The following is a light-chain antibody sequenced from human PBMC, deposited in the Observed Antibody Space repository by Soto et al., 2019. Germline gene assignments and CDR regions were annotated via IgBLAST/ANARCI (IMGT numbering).Light chain of an antibody. CDR2: SNN. J-gene: IGLJ1*01. Sequence: QSVLTQPPSVSGAPGQRITISCTGSSSNIGTGYVVNWYQQLPGTAPKFFISSNNNRPSGVPDRVSASKSGTSASLAITGRRAEDEADYYCQSYDTRLSGYVFGAGTQLTVL. V-gene: IGLV1-40*01. CDR3: QSYDTRLSGYV. CDR1: SSNIGTGYV.